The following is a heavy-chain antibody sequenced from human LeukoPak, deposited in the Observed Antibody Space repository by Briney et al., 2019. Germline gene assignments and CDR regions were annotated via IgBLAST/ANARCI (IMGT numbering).Heavy chain of an antibody. J-gene: IGHJ3*02. V-gene: IGHV3-13*04. CDR1: GFTFTTYD. CDR3: ARATDYAGGAFDI. CDR2: IGTGGDT. Sequence: GASLRPSCPPAGFTFTTYDMHWVSQATGKGLEWVSAIGTGGDTYYPGSVKGRFTISRENAKSSLYLQMNSLRAGDTAVYYCARATDYAGGAFDIWGQGTMVTVSS. D-gene: IGHD4-23*01.